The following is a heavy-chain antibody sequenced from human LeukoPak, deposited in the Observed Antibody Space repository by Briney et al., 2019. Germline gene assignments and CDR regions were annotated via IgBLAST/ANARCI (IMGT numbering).Heavy chain of an antibody. CDR3: AKDDGMDV. CDR1: GFTFSSYS. V-gene: IGHV3-9*01. Sequence: QPGGSLRLSCAASGFTFSSYSMNWVRQAPGKGLEWVSGISWNSGSIGYADSVKGRFTISRDNAKNSLYLQMNSLRAEDTALYYCAKDDGMDVWGQGTTVTVSS. J-gene: IGHJ6*02. CDR2: ISWNSGSI.